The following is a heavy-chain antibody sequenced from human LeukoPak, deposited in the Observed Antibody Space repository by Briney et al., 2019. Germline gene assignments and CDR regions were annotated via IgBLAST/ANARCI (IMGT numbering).Heavy chain of an antibody. CDR3: ARESGAFCPFGY. CDR2: IYSSGHT. J-gene: IGHJ4*02. CDR1: GGSISNYY. Sequence: SETLSLTCTVSGGSISNYYWSWIRQPPGKGLEWIGYIYSSGHTNYNPSLKNRDTISVDTSKNQFSLNLTSVTAADTAVYYCARESGAFCPFGYWGQGTLVIVPP. V-gene: IGHV4-4*08. D-gene: IGHD1-26*01.